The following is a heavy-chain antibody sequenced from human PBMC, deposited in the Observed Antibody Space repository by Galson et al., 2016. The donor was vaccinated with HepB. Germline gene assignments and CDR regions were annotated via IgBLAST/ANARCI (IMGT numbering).Heavy chain of an antibody. Sequence: SLRLSCAVSGFSFSTSGMSWARQTPGRGLEWVSGITGSGDATHSADFVNGRFTISRDNSRNTLYLYMNSLTAGDTAVYYCGRHGGFDYWGQGALVTVSS. D-gene: IGHD3-16*01. CDR1: GFSFSTSG. CDR2: ITGSGDAT. J-gene: IGHJ4*02. V-gene: IGHV3-23*01. CDR3: GRHGGFDY.